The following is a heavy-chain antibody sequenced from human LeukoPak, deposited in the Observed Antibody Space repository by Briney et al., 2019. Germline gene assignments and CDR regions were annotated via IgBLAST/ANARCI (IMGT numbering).Heavy chain of an antibody. Sequence: PGGSLRLSCAASGFTFSDYNMNWVRQAPGKGLEWVSYITNGGSTIHHADSVKGRFTISRDNAKKTLYLQMDSLRAEDTAVYYCARDPDSSSFDYWGQGALVTVSS. CDR1: GFTFSDYN. V-gene: IGHV3-11*04. J-gene: IGHJ4*02. D-gene: IGHD6-13*01. CDR2: ITNGGSTI. CDR3: ARDPDSSSFDY.